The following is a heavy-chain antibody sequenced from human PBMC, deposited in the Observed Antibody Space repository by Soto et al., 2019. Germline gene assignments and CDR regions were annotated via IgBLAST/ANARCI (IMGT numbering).Heavy chain of an antibody. CDR1: GYTFTSYG. Sequence: ASVKVSCKAYGYTFTSYGISWVRQAPGQGLEWMGWISAYNGNTNYAQKLQGRVTMTTGTSTSTAYMELRSLRSDDTAVYYCARVRFLEWSTYYYGMDVWVPGTKVTDYS. CDR3: ARVRFLEWSTYYYGMDV. V-gene: IGHV1-18*01. D-gene: IGHD3-3*01. J-gene: IGHJ6*02. CDR2: ISAYNGNT.